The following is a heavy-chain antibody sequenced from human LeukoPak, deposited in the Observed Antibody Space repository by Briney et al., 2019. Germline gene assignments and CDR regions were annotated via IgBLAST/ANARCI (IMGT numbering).Heavy chain of an antibody. CDR1: GFTFSSYA. CDR2: ISYDGSNK. Sequence: GGSLRLSCAASGFTFSSYAMHWVRQAPGKGLEWVAVISYDGSNKYYADSVKGRFTISRDNSKNTLYLQMNSLRAEDTAVYYCARGRTMVRLDAFDIWGQGTMVTVSS. D-gene: IGHD3-10*01. CDR3: ARGRTMVRLDAFDI. J-gene: IGHJ3*02. V-gene: IGHV3-30-3*01.